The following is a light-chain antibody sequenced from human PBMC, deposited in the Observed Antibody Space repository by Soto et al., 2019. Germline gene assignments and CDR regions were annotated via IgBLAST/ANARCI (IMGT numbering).Light chain of an antibody. CDR1: QSISSW. V-gene: IGKV1-5*01. CDR2: DAS. CDR3: QQYNSYSGT. Sequence: DIQMTLSPSTLSASVGDRVTITCRASQSISSWLAWYQQKPGKAPKLLIYDASSLESGVPSRFSGSGSGTEVTLTISSLQPDDFATYYCQQYNSYSGTFGQGTKVEIK. J-gene: IGKJ1*01.